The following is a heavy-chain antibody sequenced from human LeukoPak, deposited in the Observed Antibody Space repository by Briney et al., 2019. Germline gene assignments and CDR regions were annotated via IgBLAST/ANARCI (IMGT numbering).Heavy chain of an antibody. D-gene: IGHD2-8*02. Sequence: SQTLSLTCAISGGSVSSNTGIWNWVRQSPSRGLEWLGRTYYRSKWFIDYALSVKGRMTINPDTSKNQFSLQLNSVTPEDTAVYYCARDKVLNGFDIWGQGTMVTVSS. V-gene: IGHV6-1*01. CDR2: TYYRSKWFI. J-gene: IGHJ3*02. CDR3: ARDKVLNGFDI. CDR1: GGSVSSNTGI.